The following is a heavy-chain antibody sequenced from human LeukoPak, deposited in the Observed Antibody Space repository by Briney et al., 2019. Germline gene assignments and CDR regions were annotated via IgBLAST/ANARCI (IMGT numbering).Heavy chain of an antibody. V-gene: IGHV1-18*01. CDR3: ARDRPGFGTIESPEY. CDR2: ISANNGYT. Sequence: ASVKVSCTASGYTFTSYAISWVRQAPGQGLEWMGWISANNGYTKYTQKLQGRVSMTTDTSTRTAYMELRSLRSDDTAVYYCARDRPGFGTIESPEYWGQGTLVTVSS. D-gene: IGHD1-1*01. J-gene: IGHJ4*02. CDR1: GYTFTSYA.